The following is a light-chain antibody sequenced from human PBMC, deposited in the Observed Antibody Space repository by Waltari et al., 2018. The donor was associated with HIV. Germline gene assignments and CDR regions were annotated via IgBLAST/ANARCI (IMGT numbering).Light chain of an antibody. CDR1: QNINNY. CDR2: AAS. CDR3: QQSYSSPYT. J-gene: IGKJ2*01. Sequence: DIQMTQSPSSLSASVRDRVTITCRASQNINNYLNWYQQKPGKAPELLIYAASSLQSGVPSRFSGSGSGTDFTLTISSLQLEDFATYFCQQSYSSPYTFGQGTKLEIK. V-gene: IGKV1-39*01.